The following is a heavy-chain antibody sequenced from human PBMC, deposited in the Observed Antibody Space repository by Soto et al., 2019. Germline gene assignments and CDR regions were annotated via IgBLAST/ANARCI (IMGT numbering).Heavy chain of an antibody. V-gene: IGHV4-4*07. J-gene: IGHJ5*02. Sequence: RTCTFSGASISGFYWSWIRNSAGKGLEWIGRIYATGTTDYNPSLKSRVMMSVDTSKKQFSLKLRSVTAADTAVYYCVRDGTKTLRDWFDPWGQG. D-gene: IGHD1-1*01. CDR2: IYATGTT. CDR1: GASISGFY. CDR3: VRDGTKTLRDWFDP.